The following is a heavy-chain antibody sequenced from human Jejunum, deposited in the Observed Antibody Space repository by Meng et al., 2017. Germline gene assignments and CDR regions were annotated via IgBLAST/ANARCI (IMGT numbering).Heavy chain of an antibody. D-gene: IGHD1-26*01. Sequence: SQTPSLTGSISGDSIPSDGASWNWIRQSPSRGLEWLGRRYYRSKLFSDYGVSVRGGITINPDTSKNQFSLQLHSVSPEDTALYYCARARRLLGATSGLLDSWGQGTLVTVSS. CDR1: GDSIPSDGAS. J-gene: IGHJ4*02. CDR3: ARARRLLGATSGLLDS. CDR2: RYYRSKLFS. V-gene: IGHV6-1*01.